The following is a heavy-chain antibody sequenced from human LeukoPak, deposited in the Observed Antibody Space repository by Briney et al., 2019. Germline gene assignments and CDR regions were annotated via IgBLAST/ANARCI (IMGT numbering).Heavy chain of an antibody. V-gene: IGHV3-30*03. Sequence: QPGGSLRLSCAASGCTFSAYGMHWVRQAPGKGLEWVAVIGYDGSIKYYADSVKGRFTISRDNSKNTLFLQLNSLRGEDTAVYYCAREHSGYDFVYWGQGTLVTVSS. J-gene: IGHJ4*02. CDR3: AREHSGYDFVY. D-gene: IGHD5-12*01. CDR1: GCTFSAYG. CDR2: IGYDGSIK.